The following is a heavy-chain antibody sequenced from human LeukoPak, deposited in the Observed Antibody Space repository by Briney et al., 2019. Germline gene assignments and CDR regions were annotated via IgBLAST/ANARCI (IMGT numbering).Heavy chain of an antibody. D-gene: IGHD6-13*01. CDR1: GYIFSDYY. J-gene: IGHJ4*02. CDR2: INPKSGAT. Sequence: ASVKVSCKASGYIFSDYYMHWVRQAPGQGLEWLGWINPKSGATDYAQQFRGRVTMTRDTSINTDYMEMKRVTSDDTAVYYCARGAEAETSPLDFWGQGTLVIVS. V-gene: IGHV1-2*02. CDR3: ARGAEAETSPLDF.